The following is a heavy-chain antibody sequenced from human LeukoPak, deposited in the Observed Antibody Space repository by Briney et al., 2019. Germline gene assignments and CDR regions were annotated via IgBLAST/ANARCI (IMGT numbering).Heavy chain of an antibody. CDR3: AGAGYCSSTTCPNYFDS. V-gene: IGHV4-34*01. J-gene: IGHJ4*02. Sequence: YXXXXVRQPPGKGVEWIGEINHYGKTGYNASLKSGVNISLEKTKNKLSLKWKCVTAEDTAVYYYAGAGYCSSTTCPNYFDSWRQGTLVTVSS. D-gene: IGHD2-2*01. CDR2: INHYGKT. CDR1: YX.